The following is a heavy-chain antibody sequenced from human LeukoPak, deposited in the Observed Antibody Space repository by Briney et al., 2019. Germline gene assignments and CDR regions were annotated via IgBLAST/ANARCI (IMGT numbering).Heavy chain of an antibody. D-gene: IGHD2-15*01. CDR1: GFTFSSYS. CDR3: ARDPGGWSSDAFDI. J-gene: IGHJ3*02. V-gene: IGHV3-48*02. CDR2: ISTTSSTM. Sequence: GGSLRLSCAASGFTFSSYSMNWVRQAPGKGLEWVSFISTTSSTMYYADSVKGRFTISRDNAKNSLSLQMNSLRDEDTAVYYCARDPGGWSSDAFDIWGQGTMVTVSS.